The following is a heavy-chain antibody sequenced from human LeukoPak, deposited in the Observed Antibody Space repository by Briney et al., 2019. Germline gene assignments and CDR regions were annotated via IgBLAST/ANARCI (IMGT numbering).Heavy chain of an antibody. D-gene: IGHD2-2*01. CDR2: IISTSGSTI. CDR3: ARRYCSSTSCLLDD. CDR1: GFTFSSYE. V-gene: IGHV3-48*03. Sequence: GGSLTLSCAASGFTFSSYEMNCVRQAPGRGLEWGSYIISTSGSTIYYSDTVQGRFAISRDNAKNSLYLQMNSLRAGDTAVYYCARRYCSSTSCLLDDWGQGTLVTVSA. J-gene: IGHJ4*02.